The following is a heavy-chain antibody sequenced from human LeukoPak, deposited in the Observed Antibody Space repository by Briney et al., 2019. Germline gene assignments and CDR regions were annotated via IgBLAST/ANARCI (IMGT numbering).Heavy chain of an antibody. CDR3: ARARGLQLDY. CDR1: GFTFSSYA. V-gene: IGHV3-30*04. J-gene: IGHJ4*02. D-gene: IGHD5-24*01. Sequence: GRSLRLSCAASGFTFSSYAMHWVRQAPGKGLEWVAVISYDGSNKYYADSVNGRFTISRDNSKNTLYLQMNSLRAEDTAVYYCARARGLQLDYWGQGTLVSVSS. CDR2: ISYDGSNK.